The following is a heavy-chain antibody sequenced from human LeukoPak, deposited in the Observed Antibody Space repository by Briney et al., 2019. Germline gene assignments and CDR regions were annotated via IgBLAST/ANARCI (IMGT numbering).Heavy chain of an antibody. D-gene: IGHD3-22*01. J-gene: IGHJ4*02. CDR1: GYTFTSYD. Sequence: GSVKVSCKASGYTFTSYDINWVRQATGQGLEWMGWMNPNSGNTGYAQKFQGRVTMTRNTSISTAYMELSSLRSEDTAVYYCARGRLIGALMIAAENDYWGQGTLVTVS. CDR3: ARGRLIGALMIAAENDY. CDR2: MNPNSGNT. V-gene: IGHV1-8*01.